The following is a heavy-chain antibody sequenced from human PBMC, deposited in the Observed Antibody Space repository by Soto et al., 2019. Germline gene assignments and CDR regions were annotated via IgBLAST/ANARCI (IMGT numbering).Heavy chain of an antibody. CDR2: ISYDGSNK. V-gene: IGHV3-30*18. CDR3: AKDRAWQGPYGYFHYYGMDV. D-gene: IGHD3-10*01. J-gene: IGHJ6*02. CDR1: GFTFSSYG. Sequence: PGGSLRLSCAASGFTFSSYGVHWVRQAPGKGLEWVAVISYDGSNKYYADSVKGRFTISRDNSKNTLYLQMNSLRAEDTAVYYCAKDRAWQGPYGYFHYYGMDVWGQGTTVTVSS.